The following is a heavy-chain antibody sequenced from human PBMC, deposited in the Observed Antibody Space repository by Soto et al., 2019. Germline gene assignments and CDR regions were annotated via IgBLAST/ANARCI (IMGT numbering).Heavy chain of an antibody. D-gene: IGHD6-13*01. Sequence: GGSLRLSCAASGFTFSSYGMHWVRQAPGKGLEWVAVIWYDGSNKYYADSVKGRFTISRDNSKNTLYLQMNSLRAEDTAVYYCARGKYPKGPRVSYYGMDVWGQGTTVTVSS. V-gene: IGHV3-33*01. CDR3: ARGKYPKGPRVSYYGMDV. J-gene: IGHJ6*02. CDR2: IWYDGSNK. CDR1: GFTFSSYG.